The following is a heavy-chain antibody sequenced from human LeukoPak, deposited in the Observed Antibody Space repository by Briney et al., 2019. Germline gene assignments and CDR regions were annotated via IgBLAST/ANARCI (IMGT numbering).Heavy chain of an antibody. CDR3: ARGRVSSSTWHSTYYYYFYMDV. CDR2: IHHGGSS. D-gene: IGHD4-11*01. V-gene: IGHV4-38-2*02. Sequence: SETLSLTCNVSGYSIRSDYYWGWIRQPPGEGLEWIGNIHHGGSSYHNPSLKNRVTISVDTSKNQFSLKVSSVTAADTAVYFCARGRVSSSTWHSTYYYYFYMDVWGKGTTVTVSS. J-gene: IGHJ6*03. CDR1: GYSIRSDYY.